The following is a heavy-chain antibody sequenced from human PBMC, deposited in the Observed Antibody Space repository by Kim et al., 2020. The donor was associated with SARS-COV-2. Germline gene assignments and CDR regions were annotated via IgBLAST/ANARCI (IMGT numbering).Heavy chain of an antibody. CDR2: ISSSGGST. CDR1: GFIFSNYA. CDR3: AKGYPSGPGYYYYYGMDV. D-gene: IGHD6-19*01. V-gene: IGHV3-23*01. Sequence: GGSLRLSCAASGFIFSNYAMSWVRQAPGKGLEWVSGISSSGGSTYYADSVKGRFTISRDNSKNTLYLQMNRLRVEDTAVYYCAKGYPSGPGYYYYYGMDVWGQGTTVTVSS. J-gene: IGHJ6*02.